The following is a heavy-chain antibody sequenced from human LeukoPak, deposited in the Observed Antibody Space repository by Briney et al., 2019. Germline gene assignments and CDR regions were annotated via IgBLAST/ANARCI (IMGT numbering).Heavy chain of an antibody. Sequence: ASVKVSCKAFGSTFTRYYIHWVRQAPGQGLDWMGMINPSSGSTRFAQMFQDRVTMTRDTSTSAVYMELSSLTSEDTAMYYCARTYSSSWSYCDSWGQGTLVTVSS. D-gene: IGHD6-13*01. CDR3: ARTYSSSWSYCDS. CDR1: GSTFTRYY. CDR2: INPSSGST. V-gene: IGHV1-46*01. J-gene: IGHJ4*02.